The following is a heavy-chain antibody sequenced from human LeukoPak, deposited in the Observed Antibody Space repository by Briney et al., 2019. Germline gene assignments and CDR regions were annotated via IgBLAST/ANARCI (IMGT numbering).Heavy chain of an antibody. CDR1: GYTFTGYY. Sequence: ASVKVSCKASGYTFTGYYMHWVRQAPGQGLEWMGWINPNSGGTNYAQKFQGRVTITADKSTSTAYMELSSLRSEDTAVYYCARALQPDFWSGYYENNWFDPWGQGTLVTVSS. J-gene: IGHJ5*02. D-gene: IGHD3-3*01. CDR3: ARALQPDFWSGYYENNWFDP. CDR2: INPNSGGT. V-gene: IGHV1-2*02.